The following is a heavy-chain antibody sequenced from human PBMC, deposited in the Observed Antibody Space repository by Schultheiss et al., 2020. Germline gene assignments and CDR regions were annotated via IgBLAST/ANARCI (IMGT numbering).Heavy chain of an antibody. D-gene: IGHD4-17*01. CDR3: AREGYGAAFDI. Sequence: SETLSLTCTVSGGSITSGGYYWSWIRQHPGKGLEWIGYIYYSGSTNYNPSLKSRVTISVDTSKNQFSLKLSSVTAADTAVYYCAREGYGAAFDIWGQGTMVNVSS. CDR2: IYYSGST. J-gene: IGHJ3*02. V-gene: IGHV4-31*03. CDR1: GGSITSGGYY.